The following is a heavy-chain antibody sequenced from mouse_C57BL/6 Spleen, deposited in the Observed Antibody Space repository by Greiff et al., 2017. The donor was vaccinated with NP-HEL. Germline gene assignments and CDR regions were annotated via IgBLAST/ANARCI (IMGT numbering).Heavy chain of an antibody. CDR1: GYTFTSYD. D-gene: IGHD2-4*01. V-gene: IGHV1-85*01. Sequence: QVQLQQSGPELVKPGASVKLSCKASGYTFTSYDINWVKQRPGQGLEWIGWIYPRDGSTKYNEKFKGKATLTVDTSSSTAYMELHSLTSEDSAVYFCARGSLYEYEAWFAYWGQGTLVTVSA. CDR3: ARGSLYEYEAWFAY. CDR2: IYPRDGST. J-gene: IGHJ3*01.